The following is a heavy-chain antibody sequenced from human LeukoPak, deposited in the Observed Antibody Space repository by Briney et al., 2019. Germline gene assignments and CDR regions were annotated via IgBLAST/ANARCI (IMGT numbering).Heavy chain of an antibody. CDR1: GYTFTSYG. CDR2: ISAYNGNT. CDR3: ARSGFIAVAGTNWGDSDY. Sequence: ASVKVSCKASGYTFTSYGISWVRQAPGQGLEWMGWISAYNGNTNYAQKLQGRVTMTTDTATSTAYMELRSLRSDDTAVYYCARSGFIAVAGTNWGDSDYWGQGTLVTVSS. D-gene: IGHD6-19*01. J-gene: IGHJ4*02. V-gene: IGHV1-18*01.